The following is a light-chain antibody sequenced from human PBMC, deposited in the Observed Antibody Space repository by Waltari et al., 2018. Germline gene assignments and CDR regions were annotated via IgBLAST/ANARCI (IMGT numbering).Light chain of an antibody. CDR1: QSISSW. CDR2: KAS. Sequence: DIQMTQSPSSLSASVGDTVTITCRASQSISSWLDWYQQKPGKAPKLLIYKASSLQSGVPSRFSGSESGTEFTLTISSLQPEDFATYYCLQYSSSPPTFGGGTKVEIK. V-gene: IGKV1-12*01. J-gene: IGKJ4*01. CDR3: LQYSSSPPT.